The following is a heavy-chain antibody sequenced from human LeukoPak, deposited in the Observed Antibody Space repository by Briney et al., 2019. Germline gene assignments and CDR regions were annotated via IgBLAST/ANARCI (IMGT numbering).Heavy chain of an antibody. CDR2: ISSSSSYI. V-gene: IGHV3-21*01. CDR1: GFIFSSYS. Sequence: GGSLRLSCAASGFIFSSYSMYWVRQAPGKGLEWVSSISSSSSYIYYADSVKGRFTISRDNAKNPLYLQMNSLTGDDTALYYCARDLTGTWHAFDIWGQGTMVTVSS. J-gene: IGHJ3*02. CDR3: ARDLTGTWHAFDI. D-gene: IGHD1-14*01.